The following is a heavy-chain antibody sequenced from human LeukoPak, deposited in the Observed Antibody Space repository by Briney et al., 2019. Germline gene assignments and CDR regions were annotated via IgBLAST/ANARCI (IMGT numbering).Heavy chain of an antibody. CDR1: GFTFSSYG. CDR3: AREEDYYDSSGYYYQWFDY. D-gene: IGHD3-22*01. J-gene: IGHJ4*02. Sequence: GGSLRLSCAASGFTFSSYGMHWVRQAPGKGLEWVAVIWYDGSNKYYADSVKGRFTISRGNSKNTLYLQTNSLRAEDTAVYYCAREEDYYDSSGYYYQWFDYWGQGTLVTVSS. CDR2: IWYDGSNK. V-gene: IGHV3-33*01.